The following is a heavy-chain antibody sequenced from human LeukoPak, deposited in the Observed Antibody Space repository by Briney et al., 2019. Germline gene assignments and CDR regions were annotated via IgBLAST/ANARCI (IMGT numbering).Heavy chain of an antibody. J-gene: IGHJ4*02. V-gene: IGHV1-18*01. CDR1: GYTFTSSG. CDR2: FSAYNVNT. CDR3: AREPPRPQRWLQFGTYYFDY. D-gene: IGHD5-24*01. Sequence: ASVKVSCKASGYTFTSSGISWVLQAPGQGLEWMGWFSAYNVNTNYAQKLQGRVTMTTDTSTSTAYMELRSLRSDDTAVYYCAREPPRPQRWLQFGTYYFDYWGQGTLVTVSS.